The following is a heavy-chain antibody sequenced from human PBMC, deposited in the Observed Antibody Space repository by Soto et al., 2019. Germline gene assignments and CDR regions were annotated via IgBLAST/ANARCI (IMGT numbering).Heavy chain of an antibody. CDR2: ISGSGGIP. Sequence: GGSLRLSCAASGFTFSSSAMGWVRQAPGKGLEWVSTISGSGGIPYYADSVKGRFTISRDNSKNTLYLQMNSLRAEDTAVYYCAKIVVVPAALYYMDVWGKGTTVTVSS. D-gene: IGHD2-2*01. J-gene: IGHJ6*03. CDR1: GFTFSSSA. V-gene: IGHV3-23*01. CDR3: AKIVVVPAALYYMDV.